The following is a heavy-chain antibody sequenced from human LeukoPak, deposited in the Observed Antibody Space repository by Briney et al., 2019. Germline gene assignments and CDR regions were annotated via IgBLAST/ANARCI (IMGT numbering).Heavy chain of an antibody. J-gene: IGHJ4*02. Sequence: GGALRLSCAASGFTFSSYYMSWVRQAPGKGLEWVANIKEDGSDKYYVDSVDGRFTVSRDNAQNSLYLQMSSLRAEDTAIYYCARSHERYSSSSGGDYWGQGTLVTVSS. CDR1: GFTFSSYY. CDR2: IKEDGSDK. D-gene: IGHD6-6*01. CDR3: ARSHERYSSSSGGDY. V-gene: IGHV3-7*01.